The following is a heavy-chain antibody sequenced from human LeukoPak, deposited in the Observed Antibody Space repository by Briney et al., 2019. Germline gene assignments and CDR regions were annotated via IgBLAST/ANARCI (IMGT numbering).Heavy chain of an antibody. CDR3: ASTYSSDWGELDY. Sequence: PGGSLRLSCAASGVTVSSSYMSWVRQAPGKGLEWVSVIYSGGSTYYADSVKGRFTISRDNSKNTLYLQMNSLRGEDTAVYYCASTYSSDWGELDYWGQGTLVTVSS. D-gene: IGHD6-19*01. CDR1: GVTVSSSY. CDR2: IYSGGST. J-gene: IGHJ4*02. V-gene: IGHV3-66*01.